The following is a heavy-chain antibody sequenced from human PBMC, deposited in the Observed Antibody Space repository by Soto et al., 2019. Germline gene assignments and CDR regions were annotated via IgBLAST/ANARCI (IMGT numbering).Heavy chain of an antibody. Sequence: PGGSLRLSCAASGFTFSSYSMNWVRQAPGKGLEWVSSISSSSSYIYYADSVKGRFTISRDNSKNTLYLQMNSLRAEDTAVYYCAKRGGRATPNDYWGQGTLVTVSS. CDR3: AKRGGRATPNDY. D-gene: IGHD3-16*01. CDR2: ISSSSSYI. J-gene: IGHJ4*02. CDR1: GFTFSSYS. V-gene: IGHV3-21*04.